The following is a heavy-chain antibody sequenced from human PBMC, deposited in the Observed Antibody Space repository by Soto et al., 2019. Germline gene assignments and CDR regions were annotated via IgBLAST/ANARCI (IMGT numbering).Heavy chain of an antibody. CDR1: GFTVSSNY. Sequence: EVQLVESGGGLVQPGGSLRLSCAASGFTVSSNYMSWVRQAPGKGLEWVSVFYSGGSTYYADSVKGRFTISRDNSKNTLYLQMNSLRAEDTAVYYCARDEGSGWYSFDYWGQGTLVTVSS. J-gene: IGHJ4*02. CDR2: FYSGGST. D-gene: IGHD6-19*01. V-gene: IGHV3-66*01. CDR3: ARDEGSGWYSFDY.